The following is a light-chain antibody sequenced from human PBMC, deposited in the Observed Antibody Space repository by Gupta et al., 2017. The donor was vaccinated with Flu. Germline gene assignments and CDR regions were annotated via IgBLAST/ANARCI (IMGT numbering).Light chain of an antibody. CDR3: QSYDSSLSGSV. Sequence: SVLTPPPSVSGAPGQMVTISCTVSSSNIGAGYDVPWYQQFPGTAPKLLIYGNSNRPSGVPDRFSGSKSGTSASLAITGLQAEDEADYYCQSYDSSLSGSVFGGGTKLTVL. CDR1: SSNIGAGYD. CDR2: GNS. V-gene: IGLV1-40*01. J-gene: IGLJ3*02.